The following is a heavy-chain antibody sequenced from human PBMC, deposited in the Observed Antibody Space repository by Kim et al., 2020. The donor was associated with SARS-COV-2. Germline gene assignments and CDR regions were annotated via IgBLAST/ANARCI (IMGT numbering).Heavy chain of an antibody. J-gene: IGHJ5*02. CDR2: IIPIFGTA. CDR3: ARDVRRGGDCSSTSCYERSPYNWFDP. D-gene: IGHD2-2*01. CDR1: GGTFSSYA. Sequence: SVKVSCKASGGTFSSYAISWVRQAPGQGLEWMGGIIPIFGTANYAQKFQGRVTITADESTSTAYMELSSLRSEDTAVYYCARDVRRGGDCSSTSCYERSPYNWFDPWGQGTLVTVSS. V-gene: IGHV1-69*13.